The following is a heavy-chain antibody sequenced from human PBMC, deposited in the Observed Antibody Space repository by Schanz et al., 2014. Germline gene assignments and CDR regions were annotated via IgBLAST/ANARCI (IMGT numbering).Heavy chain of an antibody. D-gene: IGHD6-6*01. J-gene: IGHJ4*02. CDR2: ISYDGSNK. CDR3: VPMSIAAH. V-gene: IGHV3-30*03. Sequence: QAQVVESGGGVVQPGRSLRLSCAASGFTFNFYGIHWVRQAPGKGLEWVTVISYDGSNKYYADSVKGRFTISRDNSKNTVYLQMNSLRAEDTAVYYCVPMSIAAHWGQGTLVTVSS. CDR1: GFTFNFYG.